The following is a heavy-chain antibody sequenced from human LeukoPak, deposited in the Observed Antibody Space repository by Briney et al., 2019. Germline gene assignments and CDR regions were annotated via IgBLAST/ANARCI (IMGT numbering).Heavy chain of an antibody. CDR1: GGTFSSYA. J-gene: IGHJ5*02. CDR3: AREPLTYYYGSDNWFDP. V-gene: IGHV1-46*01. Sequence: ASVKVSCKASGGTFSSYAISWVRQAPGQGLEWMGIINPSGGSTSYAQKFQGRVTMTRDTSTSTVYMELSSLRSEDTAVYYCAREPLTYYYGSDNWFDPWGQGTLVTVSS. D-gene: IGHD3-10*01. CDR2: INPSGGST.